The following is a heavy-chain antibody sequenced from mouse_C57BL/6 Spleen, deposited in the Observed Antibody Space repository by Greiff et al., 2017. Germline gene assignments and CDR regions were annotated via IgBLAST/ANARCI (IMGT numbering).Heavy chain of an antibody. CDR1: GYSFTGYY. CDR3: ARGGGYHTFDY. V-gene: IGHV1-42*01. Sequence: VQLQQSGPELVKPGASVKISCKASGYSFTGYYMNWVKQSPEKSLEWIGEINPSTGGTTYNQKFKAKATLTVDKSSSTAYMQLKSLTSEDSAVYYCARGGGYHTFDYWGQGTTLTVSS. J-gene: IGHJ2*01. CDR2: INPSTGGT. D-gene: IGHD2-2*01.